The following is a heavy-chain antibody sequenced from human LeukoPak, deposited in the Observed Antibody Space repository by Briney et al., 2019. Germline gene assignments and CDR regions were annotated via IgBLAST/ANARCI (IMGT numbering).Heavy chain of an antibody. CDR1: GFTFSSYE. CDR3: ARERVGFDY. V-gene: IGHV3-48*03. J-gene: IGHJ4*02. Sequence: GGSLRLSCAASGFTFSSYEMNWVRQAPGKGLEWVSYISSSGSTIYYADSVKGRSTISRDNAKNSLYLQMNSLRAEDTAVYYCARERVGFDYWGQGTLVTVSS. CDR2: ISSSGSTI. D-gene: IGHD1-26*01.